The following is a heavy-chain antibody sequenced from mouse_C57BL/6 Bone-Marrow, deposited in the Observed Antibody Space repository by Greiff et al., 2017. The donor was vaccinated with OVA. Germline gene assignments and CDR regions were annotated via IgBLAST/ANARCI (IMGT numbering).Heavy chain of an antibody. CDR1: GFTFSSYG. V-gene: IGHV5-6*02. CDR2: ISSGGSYT. D-gene: IGHD1-1*01. CDR3: ARRGGSSYNFDY. Sequence: DVMLVESGGDLVKPGGSLKLSCAASGFTFSSYGMSWVRQTPDKRLEWVATISSGGSYTYYPDSVKGRFTISRDNAKNTLYLQMSSLKSEDTAMYYCARRGGSSYNFDYWGQGTTLTVSS. J-gene: IGHJ2*01.